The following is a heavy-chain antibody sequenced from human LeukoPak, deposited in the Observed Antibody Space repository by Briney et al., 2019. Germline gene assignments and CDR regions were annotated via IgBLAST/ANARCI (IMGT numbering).Heavy chain of an antibody. J-gene: IGHJ4*02. V-gene: IGHV3-23*01. CDR1: GFTFSSYA. Sequence: GGSLRLSCAASGFTFSSYAMSWVRQGPGKGLEWVSAITGGGETTHYADSVKGRFTISRDNSKNMLYLQMNSLRAEDTAVYYCAKEQSLSGDDYFDFGGQGTLVTVSS. CDR3: AKEQSLSGDDYFDF. D-gene: IGHD7-27*01. CDR2: ITGGGETT.